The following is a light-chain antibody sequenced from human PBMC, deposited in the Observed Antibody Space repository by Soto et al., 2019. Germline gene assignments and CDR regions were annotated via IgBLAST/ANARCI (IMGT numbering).Light chain of an antibody. CDR3: QQYGSSPPT. J-gene: IGKJ1*01. CDR1: QSVSTNY. V-gene: IGKV3-20*01. Sequence: EIVLTQSPGTLSLSPRERATLSCRASQSVSTNYLAWYQRKPGQAPRLLIYGASSRATGIPDRFSGSGSGTDFTLTITRLEPEDFAVYYCQQYGSSPPTFGQGTKVEIK. CDR2: GAS.